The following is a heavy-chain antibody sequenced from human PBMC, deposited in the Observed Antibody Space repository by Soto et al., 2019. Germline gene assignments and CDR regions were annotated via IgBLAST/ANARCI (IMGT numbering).Heavy chain of an antibody. CDR2: IYWDDDK. D-gene: IGHD6-19*01. CDR3: AHILQWLLPPWGKGAVAGAFDY. Sequence: GSGPTLVNPTQTLTLTCTFSGFSLSTSGVGVGWIRQPPGKALERLALIYWDDDKRYSPSLKSRLTITKDTSKNQVVLTMTNMDPVDTATYYCAHILQWLLPPWGKGAVAGAFDYWGQGTLVTVSS. J-gene: IGHJ4*02. V-gene: IGHV2-5*02. CDR1: GFSLSTSGVG.